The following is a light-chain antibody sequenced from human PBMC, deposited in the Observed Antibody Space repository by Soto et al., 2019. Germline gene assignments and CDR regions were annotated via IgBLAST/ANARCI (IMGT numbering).Light chain of an antibody. V-gene: IGKV1-5*01. J-gene: IGKJ1*01. CDR3: LQYNDYSWT. Sequence: DTQMTQSPSTLSASVGDRVTITCRASETISTWLAWYQQKPGQAPKLLIYSSSFLESGVPSRFSGSGSGTEFTLTISSLQSDDFATYYCLQYNDYSWTFGQGTKVQIK. CDR2: SSS. CDR1: ETISTW.